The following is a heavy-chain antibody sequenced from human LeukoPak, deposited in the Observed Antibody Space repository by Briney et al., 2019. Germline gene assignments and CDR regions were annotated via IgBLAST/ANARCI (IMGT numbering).Heavy chain of an antibody. CDR3: ARQGDIVTTSRFDY. Sequence: SETLSLTCTVSGGSINSRNYYWGWIRQPQGKGLEWIGSISYSGSTYYNPSLKSRVTISVDTSKNQFSLRLTSVTAADTAVYYCARQGDIVTTSRFDYWGQGTLVTVSS. V-gene: IGHV4-39*01. CDR2: ISYSGST. CDR1: GGSINSRNYY. D-gene: IGHD5-12*01. J-gene: IGHJ4*02.